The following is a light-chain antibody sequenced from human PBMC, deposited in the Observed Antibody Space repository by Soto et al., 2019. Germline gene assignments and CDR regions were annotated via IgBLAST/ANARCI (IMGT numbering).Light chain of an antibody. J-gene: IGLJ2*01. V-gene: IGLV2-23*01. CDR3: RSYASSRSDVV. CDR2: ECS. CDR1: SSDVGAYNL. Sequence: QSALTQPASVSGSPGQSITISCTGTSSDVGAYNLVYWYQQHPGKAPKLMIYECSKRPSGVSDRFSGSKSGNSASLTITGLQAEDEADYYCRSYASSRSDVVFGGGTKLTVL.